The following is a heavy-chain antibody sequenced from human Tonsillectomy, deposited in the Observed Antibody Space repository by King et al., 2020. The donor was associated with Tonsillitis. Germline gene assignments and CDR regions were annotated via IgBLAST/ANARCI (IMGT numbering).Heavy chain of an antibody. Sequence: VQLQESGPGLVKPSETLSLTCTVSGGSISSYYWSWMRQPPGKGLEWVGYISYSGSTSYNSSLKGRGTISIDTSKNQFSLKLSSVTAADTAVYYCARDRGYTYWGQGILVIVSS. V-gene: IGHV4-59*01. CDR3: ARDRGYTY. CDR2: ISYSGST. J-gene: IGHJ4*02. CDR1: GGSISSYY. D-gene: IGHD5-18*01.